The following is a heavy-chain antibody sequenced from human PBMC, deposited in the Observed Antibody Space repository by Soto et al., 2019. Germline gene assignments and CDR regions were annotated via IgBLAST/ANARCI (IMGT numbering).Heavy chain of an antibody. Sequence: SETLSLTCTVSGGSISSSSYYWGWIRQHPGKGLEWIGYIYYSGSTYYNPSLKSRVTISVDTSKNQFSLKLSSVTAADTAVYYCARDLYYYGSGNYPDVWGQGTTVTVSS. CDR1: GGSISSSSYY. CDR3: ARDLYYYGSGNYPDV. D-gene: IGHD3-10*01. J-gene: IGHJ6*02. V-gene: IGHV4-31*03. CDR2: IYYSGST.